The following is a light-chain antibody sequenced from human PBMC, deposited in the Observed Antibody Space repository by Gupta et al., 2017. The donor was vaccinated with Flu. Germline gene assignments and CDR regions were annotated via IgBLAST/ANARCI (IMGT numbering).Light chain of an antibody. CDR1: QSISNY. V-gene: IGKV1-39*01. Sequence: DIQMTQSPSSLSASVGDRVIITCRAGQSISNYLNWYQQKPGKAPKLLIYAASNLQSGVPSRFSGSGSGTDFTLTISSRQPEDFATYYCQQSYSTPQVTFGPGTKVDIK. CDR2: AAS. CDR3: QQSYSTPQVT. J-gene: IGKJ3*01.